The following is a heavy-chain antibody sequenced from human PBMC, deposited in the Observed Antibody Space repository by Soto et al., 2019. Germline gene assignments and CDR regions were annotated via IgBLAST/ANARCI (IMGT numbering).Heavy chain of an antibody. Sequence: PSLTCTVSGGSVSSGSYYWCWIRQPPGKGLEWIGYIYYSGSTNYNPSLKSRVTISVDTSKNQFSLKLSSVTASDTAVYYCARIVSYDYCDYGSNWELDYWGPGTLLTVST. CDR2: IYYSGST. J-gene: IGHJ4*02. D-gene: IGHD4-17*01. CDR3: ARIVSYDYCDYGSNWELDY. CDR1: GGSVSSGSYY. V-gene: IGHV4-61*01.